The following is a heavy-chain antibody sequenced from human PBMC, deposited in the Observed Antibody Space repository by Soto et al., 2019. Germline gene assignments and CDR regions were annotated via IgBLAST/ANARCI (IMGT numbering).Heavy chain of an antibody. J-gene: IGHJ6*02. CDR1: GFTFSSYG. CDR3: AKDLNDQYYRNYLGPVGGYLGLDG. CDR2: ISYDGSNK. Sequence: PWGSLRLSCAASGFTFSSYGMHWFRQAPGKGLEWVAVISYDGSNKYYADSVKGRFTISRDNSKNTLYLQMNSLRAEDTAVYYCAKDLNDQYYRNYLGPVGGYLGLDGCGQGTMGTVSS. V-gene: IGHV3-30*18. D-gene: IGHD4-4*01.